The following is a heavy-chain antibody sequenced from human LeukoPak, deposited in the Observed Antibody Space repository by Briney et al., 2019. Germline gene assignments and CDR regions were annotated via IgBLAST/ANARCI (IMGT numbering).Heavy chain of an antibody. J-gene: IGHJ4*02. CDR2: IWYDGSNK. CDR1: GFTFSSYA. D-gene: IGHD6-6*01. V-gene: IGHV3-33*08. CDR3: ARGIAARPDFDY. Sequence: GGSLRLSCAASGFTFSSYAMSWVRQAPGKGLEWVAVIWYDGSNKYYADSVKGRFTISRDNSKNTLYLQMNSLRAEDTAVYYCARGIAARPDFDYWGQGTLVTVSS.